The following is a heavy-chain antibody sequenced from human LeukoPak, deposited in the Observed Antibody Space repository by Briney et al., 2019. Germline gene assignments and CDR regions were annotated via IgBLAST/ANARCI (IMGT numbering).Heavy chain of an antibody. J-gene: IGHJ3*02. CDR2: IYTSGST. CDR3: ARDLAGNWNYVNAFDI. D-gene: IGHD1-7*01. V-gene: IGHV4-61*02. Sequence: SQTLSLTXTVSGGSISSGSYYWSGIRQPAGKGLEWIGRIYTSGSTNYNPSLKSRVTISVDTSKNQFSLKLSSVTAADTAVYYCARDLAGNWNYVNAFDIWGQGTMVTVSS. CDR1: GGSISSGSYY.